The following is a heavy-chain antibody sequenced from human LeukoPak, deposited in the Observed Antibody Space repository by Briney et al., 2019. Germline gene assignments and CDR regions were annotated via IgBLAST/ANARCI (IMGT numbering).Heavy chain of an antibody. CDR1: GFTFGNYA. J-gene: IGHJ6*03. V-gene: IGHV3-49*04. D-gene: IGHD6-19*01. Sequence: GGSLRLSCSGYGFTFGNYAMTWVRQAPGKGLEWVGFIRIKAYAGTAEYAASVKGRFTISRDDSKNIAYLQMSSLKTEDTGVYYCSRGGQLLTGGFNYYMDVWGKGTTVTVSS. CDR2: IRIKAYAGTA. CDR3: SRGGQLLTGGFNYYMDV.